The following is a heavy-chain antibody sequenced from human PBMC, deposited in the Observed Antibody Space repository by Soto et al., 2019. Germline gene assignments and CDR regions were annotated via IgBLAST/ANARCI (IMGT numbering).Heavy chain of an antibody. CDR2: IYWNDDK. CDR3: AHRDEAAAHFDY. CDR1: GFSLSTSGVG. V-gene: IGHV2-5*01. D-gene: IGHD6-13*01. J-gene: IGHJ4*02. Sequence: SGPTLVKPTQTLTLTCTFSGFSLSTSGVGVGWIRQPPGKALEWLALIYWNDDKRYSPSLKRRLTITKDTSKNQVVLTMTNMDPVDTATYYCAHRDEAAAHFDYWGQGTLVTVSS.